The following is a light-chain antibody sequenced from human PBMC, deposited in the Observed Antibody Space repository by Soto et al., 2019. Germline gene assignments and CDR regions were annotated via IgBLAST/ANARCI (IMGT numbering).Light chain of an antibody. V-gene: IGKV3-20*01. CDR2: GAS. CDR3: LHHGSSLWT. Sequence: EIVLTQSPGTLSLSPGEQALLSCRASQSIAPNYLAWYQQKPGQAPRLLIYGASNRATGIPDRFSGSGSGTDFTLTISRLEPEDFAMYYCLHHGSSLWTFGQGTKVDIK. CDR1: QSIAPNY. J-gene: IGKJ1*01.